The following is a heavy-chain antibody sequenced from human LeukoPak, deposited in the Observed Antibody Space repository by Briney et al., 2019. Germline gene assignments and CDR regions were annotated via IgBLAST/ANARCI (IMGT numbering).Heavy chain of an antibody. CDR2: ISGSGGST. D-gene: IGHD4-11*01. V-gene: IGHV3-23*01. CDR3: AKDDVATVSY. CDR1: GFTFSNAW. Sequence: GGSLRLSCAASGFTFSNAWMNWVRQAPGKGLEWVSAISGSGGSTYYADSVKGRFTISRDNSKNTLYLQMNSLRAEDTAVYYCAKDDVATVSYWGQGTLVTVSS. J-gene: IGHJ4*02.